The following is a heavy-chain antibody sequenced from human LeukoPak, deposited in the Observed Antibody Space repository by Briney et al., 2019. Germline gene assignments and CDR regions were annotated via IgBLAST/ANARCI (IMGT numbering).Heavy chain of an antibody. V-gene: IGHV3-30*02. CDR3: ARESTMDDYVWGSYRYPSDY. CDR1: GFTFSDSA. J-gene: IGHJ4*02. Sequence: PGGSLRLSCSASGFTFSDSAMHWVRQAPGKGLEWVAFVRNSGTIKDYADSVKGRFTISRDNSKNTLYLQMNSLTTEDTAVYYCARESTMDDYVWGSYRYPSDYWGQGALVTVSS. CDR2: VRNSGTIK. D-gene: IGHD3-16*02.